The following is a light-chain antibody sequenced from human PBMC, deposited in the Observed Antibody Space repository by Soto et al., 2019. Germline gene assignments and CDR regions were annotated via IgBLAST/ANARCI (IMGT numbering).Light chain of an antibody. V-gene: IGKV3D-15*01. CDR1: QRVSSD. Sequence: TNSAGTLSFSQNYIATLSFRASQRVSSDFLACYQQKAGQAPRLLIYGPSNRATGIPARFSGSGSGTEFTLTISSLQSEDFAVYYCQQYGYWTHSFGGGAKAEIK. CDR2: GPS. J-gene: IGKJ4*01. CDR3: QQYGYWTHS.